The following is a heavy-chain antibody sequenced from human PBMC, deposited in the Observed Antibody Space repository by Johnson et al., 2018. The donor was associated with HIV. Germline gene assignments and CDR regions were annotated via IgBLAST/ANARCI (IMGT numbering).Heavy chain of an antibody. CDR3: ARISGWYSPAFDI. D-gene: IGHD6-19*01. CDR2: ISGGST. Sequence: MQLVESGGVVVQPGGSLRLSCAASGFTFDDYAMHWVRQAPGKGLEWVSSISGGSTYYADSRKGRFTISRDNSKNTLHLQMNSLRAEDTAVYYCARISGWYSPAFDIWGQGTMVTVSS. V-gene: IGHV3-38-3*01. J-gene: IGHJ3*02. CDR1: GFTFDDYA.